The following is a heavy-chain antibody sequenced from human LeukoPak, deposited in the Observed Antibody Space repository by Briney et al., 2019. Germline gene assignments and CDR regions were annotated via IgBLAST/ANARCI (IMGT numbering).Heavy chain of an antibody. V-gene: IGHV5-51*01. CDR3: ARAPSYYDILTGLDY. J-gene: IGHJ4*02. Sequence: GESLKISCKGSGYSFTSYWVGWVRQMPGKGLEWMGIIYPGDSDTRYSPSFQGQVTISADKSISTAYLQWSSLKASDTAMYYCARAPSYYDILTGLDYWGQGTLVTASS. CDR1: GYSFTSYW. CDR2: IYPGDSDT. D-gene: IGHD3-9*01.